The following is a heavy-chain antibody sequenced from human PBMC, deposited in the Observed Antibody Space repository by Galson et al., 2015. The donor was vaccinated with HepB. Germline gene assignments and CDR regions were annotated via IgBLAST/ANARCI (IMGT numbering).Heavy chain of an antibody. Sequence: SVKVSCKASGGTFSSSVISWVRQAPGQGLEWMGGIIPMFDTANYARRFQGRVTITADKSTSTVHMDLSSLRSDDTAVHYCAATYYPDSSGHPPLFDYYYYGMDVWGQGTTVTVSS. CDR1: GGTFSSSV. CDR3: AATYYPDSSGHPPLFDYYYYGMDV. J-gene: IGHJ6*02. V-gene: IGHV1-69*06. CDR2: IIPMFDTA. D-gene: IGHD3-22*01.